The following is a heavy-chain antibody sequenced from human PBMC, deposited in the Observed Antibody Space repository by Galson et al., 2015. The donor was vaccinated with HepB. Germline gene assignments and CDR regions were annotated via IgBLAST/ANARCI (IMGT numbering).Heavy chain of an antibody. CDR2: INGANGNT. D-gene: IGHD1-26*01. CDR3: ARDREPWVGYYYAMDV. Sequence: SVKVSCKASEYTFKTYPLHWVRQAPGQRLEWLGWINGANGNTKYSEKLQGRVTITRDTSASTAYMELSSLQSEYTAVYYCARDREPWVGYYYAMDVWGQGTTVIVSS. CDR1: EYTFKTYP. V-gene: IGHV1-3*01. J-gene: IGHJ6*02.